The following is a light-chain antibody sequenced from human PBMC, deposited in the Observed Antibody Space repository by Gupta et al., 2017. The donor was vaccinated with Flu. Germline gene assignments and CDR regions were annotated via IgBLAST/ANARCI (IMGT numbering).Light chain of an antibody. CDR2: GAV. CDR3: QQYDTWPYS. V-gene: IGKV3-15*01. J-gene: IGKJ2*03. CDR1: RVIYGR. Sequence: PDTLSVSPGERATLSCRASRVIYGRLAWYQQKPGQGPRLLMSGAVTRAADIPPRFSGSGSATEFTLTIDSLQSEDSAVYYCQQYDTWPYSFGQGTKVEIK.